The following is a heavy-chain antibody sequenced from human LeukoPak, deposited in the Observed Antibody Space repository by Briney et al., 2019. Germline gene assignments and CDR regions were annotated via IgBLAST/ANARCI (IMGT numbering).Heavy chain of an antibody. CDR2: IYYSGST. Sequence: PSETLSLTCTVSGGSISSYYWGWIRQPPGKGLEWIGYIYYSGSTNYNPSLKSRVTISVDTSKNQFSLKLSSVTAADTAVYYCARLVEYDSSGYLGATSNWFDPWGQGTLVTVSS. J-gene: IGHJ5*02. CDR3: ARLVEYDSSGYLGATSNWFDP. D-gene: IGHD3-22*01. V-gene: IGHV4-59*01. CDR1: GGSISSYY.